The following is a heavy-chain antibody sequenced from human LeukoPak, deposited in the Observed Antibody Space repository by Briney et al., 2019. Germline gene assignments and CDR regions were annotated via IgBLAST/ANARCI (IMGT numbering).Heavy chain of an antibody. J-gene: IGHJ4*02. CDR3: ARGPLTDFSGSSFDY. CDR2: INSDGSST. Sequence: GGSLRLSCAASGFTFSSYWMHWVRQAPGKGLVWVSRINSDGSSTSYADSVKGRFTISRDNAKNTLYLQMNSLRAKDTAVYYCARGPLTDFSGSSFDYWGQGTLVTVSS. V-gene: IGHV3-74*01. CDR1: GFTFSSYW. D-gene: IGHD2-15*01.